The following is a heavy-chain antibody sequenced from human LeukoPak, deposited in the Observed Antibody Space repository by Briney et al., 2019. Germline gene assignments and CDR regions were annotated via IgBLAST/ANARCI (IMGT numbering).Heavy chain of an antibody. CDR1: GGTFSSYA. CDR3: ARASKGPRDYDYVWGSYHKLHDAFDI. Sequence: ASVKVSCKASGGTFSSYAISWVRQAPGQGLEWMGGIIPIFGTANYTQKFQGRVPNTTDESTSTAYMELSSLRSEDTAVYYCARASKGPRDYDYVWGSYHKLHDAFDIWGQGTMVTVSS. D-gene: IGHD3-16*02. V-gene: IGHV1-69*05. J-gene: IGHJ3*02. CDR2: IIPIFGTA.